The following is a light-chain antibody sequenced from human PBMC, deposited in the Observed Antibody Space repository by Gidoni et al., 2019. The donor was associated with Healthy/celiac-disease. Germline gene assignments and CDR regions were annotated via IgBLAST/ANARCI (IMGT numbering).Light chain of an antibody. V-gene: IGLV4-69*01. Sequence: QLVLTHSPSASASLGASVKLTCTLSSGHSSYAIAWQQQQPEKGPRYLMKLNSDGSHSKGDGIPDRFSGSSSGAERYLTISSLQSEDEADYYCQTWGTGIVVFGGGTKLTVL. CDR3: QTWGTGIVV. CDR1: SGHSSYA. CDR2: LNSDGSH. J-gene: IGLJ2*01.